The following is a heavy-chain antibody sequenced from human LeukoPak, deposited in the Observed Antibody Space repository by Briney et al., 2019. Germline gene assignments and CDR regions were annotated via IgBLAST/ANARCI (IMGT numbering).Heavy chain of an antibody. Sequence: SGPTLVNPTQTLTLTCTFSGFSLSTSGMRVSWIRQPPGKALEWLARIDWDDGKFYSTSLKTRLTISKDTSKNQVVLTMTNMDPVDTATYYCARITPAGGSYSFDYWGQGTLVTVSS. V-gene: IGHV2-70*04. CDR2: IDWDDGK. CDR1: GFSLSTSGMR. J-gene: IGHJ4*02. D-gene: IGHD1-26*01. CDR3: ARITPAGGSYSFDY.